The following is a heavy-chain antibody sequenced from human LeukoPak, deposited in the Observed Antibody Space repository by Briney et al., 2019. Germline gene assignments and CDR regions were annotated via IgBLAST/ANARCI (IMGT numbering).Heavy chain of an antibody. J-gene: IGHJ6*03. Sequence: SETLSLTCTVSGGSISSSSYYWGWIRQPPGKGLEWIGSIYYSGSTYYNPSLKSRVTISVDTSKNQFSLKLSSVTAADTAVYYCARRALYYYGSGRGFYYMDVWGKGTTVTVSS. D-gene: IGHD3-10*01. CDR1: GGSISSSSYY. CDR2: IYYSGST. CDR3: ARRALYYYGSGRGFYYMDV. V-gene: IGHV4-39*07.